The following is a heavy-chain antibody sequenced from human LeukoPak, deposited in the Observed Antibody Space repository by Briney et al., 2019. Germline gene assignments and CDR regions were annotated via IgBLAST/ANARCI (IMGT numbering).Heavy chain of an antibody. CDR1: GFTFSSYG. J-gene: IGHJ4*01. CDR3: AKDQWYYSESYYDY. V-gene: IGHV3-30*02. D-gene: IGHD1-26*01. CDR2: IRYDGSNK. Sequence: HPGGSLRHSCAASGFTFSSYGMHWVRQAPGKGLEWVAFIRYDGSNKYYADSVKGRFTISRDNSKNTLYLQMNSLRAEDTAVYYCAKDQWYYSESYYDYWGQGGLATVSS.